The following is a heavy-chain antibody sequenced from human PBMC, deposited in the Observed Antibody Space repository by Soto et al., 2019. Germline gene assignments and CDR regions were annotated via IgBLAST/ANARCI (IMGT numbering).Heavy chain of an antibody. V-gene: IGHV4-34*01. CDR2: INHSGST. J-gene: IGHJ4*02. D-gene: IGHD2-15*01. CDR1: GGSFSGYY. Sequence: SETLSLTCAVYGGSFSGYYWSWIRQPPGKGLEWIGEINHSGSTNYNPSLKSRVTISVDTSKNQFSLKLSSVTAADTAVYYCARRKVVEPFDYWGQGTLVTVSS. CDR3: ARRKVVEPFDY.